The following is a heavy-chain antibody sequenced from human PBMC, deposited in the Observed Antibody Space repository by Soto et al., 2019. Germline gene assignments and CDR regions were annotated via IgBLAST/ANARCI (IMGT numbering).Heavy chain of an antibody. CDR2: ISSNGGST. Sequence: GGSLRLSCAASGFTFSSYAMHWVRQAPGKGLEYVSAISSNGGSTYYANSVKGRFTISRDNSKNTQYLQMSSLRVDDTAVYYCVKGEYYYDSSGYYPFDYWGQGTLVTVSS. CDR3: VKGEYYYDSSGYYPFDY. CDR1: GFTFSSYA. D-gene: IGHD3-22*01. J-gene: IGHJ4*02. V-gene: IGHV3-64*01.